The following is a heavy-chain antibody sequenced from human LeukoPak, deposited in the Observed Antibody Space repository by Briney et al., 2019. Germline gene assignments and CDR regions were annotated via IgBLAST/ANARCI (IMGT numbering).Heavy chain of an antibody. CDR3: AKSRGKTMIVLGY. Sequence: PGRSLRLSCAASGFTFSSYGMHWVRQAPGKGLEWVAVISYDGSSKYYADSVKGRFTISRDNSKNTLYLQMNSLRAEDTAVYYCAKSRGKTMIVLGYWGQGTLVTVSS. D-gene: IGHD3-22*01. CDR1: GFTFSSYG. CDR2: ISYDGSSK. J-gene: IGHJ4*02. V-gene: IGHV3-30*18.